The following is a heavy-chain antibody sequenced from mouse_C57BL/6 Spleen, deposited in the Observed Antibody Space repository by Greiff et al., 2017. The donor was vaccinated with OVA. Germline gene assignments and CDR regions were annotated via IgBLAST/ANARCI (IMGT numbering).Heavy chain of an antibody. V-gene: IGHV1-4*01. J-gene: IGHJ3*01. CDR1: GYTFTSYT. D-gene: IGHD3-2*02. Sequence: VQLQESGAELARPGASVKMSCKASGYTFTSYTMHWVTQRPGQGLEWIGYINPSSGYTKYNQKFKDKATLTADKSSSTAYMQLSSLTSEDSAVEYCARGVGSSGPAYWGKGTLVTVSA. CDR3: ARGVGSSGPAY. CDR2: INPSSGYT.